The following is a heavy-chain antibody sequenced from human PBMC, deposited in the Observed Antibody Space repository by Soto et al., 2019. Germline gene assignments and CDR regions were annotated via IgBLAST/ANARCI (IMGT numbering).Heavy chain of an antibody. D-gene: IGHD2-2*02. J-gene: IGHJ3*02. Sequence: PSETLSLTCAVYGGSFSGYYWSWIRQPPGKGLEWIGEINHSGSTNYDPSLKRRVTISVDTSKNQFSLKLSSLTAADTAVYYCARGRGQRVVPAAISPLTGAFDIWGQGTMVTVSS. CDR1: GGSFSGYY. V-gene: IGHV4-34*01. CDR2: INHSGST. CDR3: ARGRGQRVVPAAISPLTGAFDI.